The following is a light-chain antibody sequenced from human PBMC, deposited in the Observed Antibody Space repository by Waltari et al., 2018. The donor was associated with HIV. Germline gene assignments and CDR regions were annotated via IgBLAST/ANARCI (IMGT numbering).Light chain of an antibody. CDR2: DVP. CDR1: SSDVGGYTF. V-gene: IGLV2-14*03. CDR3: ESYTSTSVWV. Sequence: QSALTQPASVSGSPRQSITIPCTGSSSDVGGYTFVSWYQQHPGKAPRVLIYDVPTRPSGVSDRFAGSRSGDTASLTISGLQPEDGADYYCESYTSTSVWVFGGGTRLTVL. J-gene: IGLJ3*02.